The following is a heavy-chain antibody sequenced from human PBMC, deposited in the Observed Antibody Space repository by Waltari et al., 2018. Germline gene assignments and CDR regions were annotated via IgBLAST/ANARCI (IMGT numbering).Heavy chain of an antibody. CDR3: ARDHWFSLDL. CDR2: IKKDGTEE. CDR1: GFPFRGFW. J-gene: IGHJ4*02. V-gene: IGHV3-7*01. Sequence: EEQVGDSGGGLVQPGGSWGLSCVASGFPFRGFWRAWVRQAPGKELEWVAKIKKDGTEEMYVDSVKGRFTISKDNTKNSVFLQMNSLRAEDTAVYYCARDHWFSLDLWGQGTLVTVSS. D-gene: IGHD3-9*01.